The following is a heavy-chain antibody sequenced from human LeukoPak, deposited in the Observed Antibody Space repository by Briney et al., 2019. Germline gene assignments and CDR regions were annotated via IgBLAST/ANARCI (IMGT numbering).Heavy chain of an antibody. J-gene: IGHJ4*02. D-gene: IGHD3-10*01. Sequence: ASVNVSCKASGYTFTGYYMHWVRQAPGQGLEWMGIINPSGGSTSYAQKFQGRVTVTRDTSTSTVYMELRSLRSEDTAVYYCARRVGYGSGSYYFDYWGQGTLVTVSS. CDR2: INPSGGST. CDR3: ARRVGYGSGSYYFDY. CDR1: GYTFTGYY. V-gene: IGHV1-46*01.